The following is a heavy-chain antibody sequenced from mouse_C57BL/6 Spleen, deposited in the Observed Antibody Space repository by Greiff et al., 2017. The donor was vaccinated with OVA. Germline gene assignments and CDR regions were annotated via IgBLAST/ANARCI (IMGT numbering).Heavy chain of an antibody. CDR3: ARRVYSNYGDY. CDR1: GYTFTSYW. V-gene: IGHV1-50*01. J-gene: IGHJ2*01. Sequence: QVQMQQPGAELVKPGASVKLSCKASGYTFTSYWMQWVKQRPGQGLEWIGEIDPSDSYTNYNQKFKGKATLTVDTSSSTAYMQLSSLTSEDSAVYYCARRVYSNYGDYWGKGTTLTVSS. CDR2: IDPSDSYT. D-gene: IGHD2-5*01.